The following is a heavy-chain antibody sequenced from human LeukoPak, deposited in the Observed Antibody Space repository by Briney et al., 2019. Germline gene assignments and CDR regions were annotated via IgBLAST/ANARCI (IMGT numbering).Heavy chain of an antibody. CDR1: GFTFSDYY. D-gene: IGHD2-15*01. CDR3: ARAFCYSGGTCYSDYNDY. Sequence: GGSLRLSCAASGFTFSDYYIDWVRQAPGKGLEWVGRTRNRANGYTTEYAASVEGRFTVSRDNSKNSLFLQMNGLKPEDTAVYFCARAFCYSGGTCYSDYNDYWGRGDLVTVSS. J-gene: IGHJ4*02. V-gene: IGHV3-72*01. CDR2: TRNRANGYTT.